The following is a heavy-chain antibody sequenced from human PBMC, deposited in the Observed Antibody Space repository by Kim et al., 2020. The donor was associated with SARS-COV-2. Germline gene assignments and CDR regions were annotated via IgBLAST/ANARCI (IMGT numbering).Heavy chain of an antibody. J-gene: IGHJ4*02. V-gene: IGHV3-15*01. CDR3: TTLPTPDIVATIKVY. D-gene: IGHD5-12*01. CDR1: GFTFSNAW. Sequence: GGSLRLSCAASGFTFSNAWMSWVRQAPGKGLEWVGRIKSKTDGGTTDYAAPVKGRFTISRDDSKNTLYLQMNSLKTEDTAVYYCTTLPTPDIVATIKVYWGQGTLVTVSS. CDR2: IKSKTDGGTT.